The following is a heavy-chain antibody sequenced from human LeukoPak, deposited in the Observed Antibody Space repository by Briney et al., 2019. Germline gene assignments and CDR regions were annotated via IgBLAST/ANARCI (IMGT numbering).Heavy chain of an antibody. CDR2: ISYGGSNK. CDR3: AKVRCSSTSCVPHY. CDR1: GFTFSSYG. J-gene: IGHJ4*02. V-gene: IGHV3-30*18. D-gene: IGHD2-2*01. Sequence: PGGSLRLSCAASGFTFSSYGMHWVRQAPGKGLEWVAVISYGGSNKYYADSVKGRFTISRDNSKNALYLQMNSLRAEDTAVYYCAKVRCSSTSCVPHYWGQGTLVTVSS.